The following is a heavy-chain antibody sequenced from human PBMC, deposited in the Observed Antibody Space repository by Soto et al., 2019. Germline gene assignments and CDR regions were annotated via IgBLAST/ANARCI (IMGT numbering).Heavy chain of an antibody. CDR2: INPATGAA. Sequence: QLHLVQSGAVVKKPGASVTVSCSASGYPVTAYYMHWVRQAPGRGLEWMGGINPATGAAKYTQTFQGRVTMTRDTSTSTFFMELMGLTSKDTAVFYCARGGGVGVAGSAAFDMWGQGTLVTVSS. V-gene: IGHV1-2*02. CDR3: ARGGGVGVAGSAAFDM. CDR1: GYPVTAYY. J-gene: IGHJ3*02. D-gene: IGHD3-3*01.